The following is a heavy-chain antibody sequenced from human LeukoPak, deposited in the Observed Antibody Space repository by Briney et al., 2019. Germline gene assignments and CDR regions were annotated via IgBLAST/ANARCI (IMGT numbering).Heavy chain of an antibody. V-gene: IGHV3-73*01. CDR3: TCRYDSSGT. CDR2: IRSKANSYAT. CDR1: GFTFSGSA. J-gene: IGHJ4*02. D-gene: IGHD3-22*01. Sequence: GGSLRLSCAASGFTFSGSAMHWVRQASGKGLEGVGRIRSKANSYATAYAASVKGRFTISRDDSKNTAYLQMNSLKTEDTAVYYCTCRYDSSGTRGQGTLVTVSS.